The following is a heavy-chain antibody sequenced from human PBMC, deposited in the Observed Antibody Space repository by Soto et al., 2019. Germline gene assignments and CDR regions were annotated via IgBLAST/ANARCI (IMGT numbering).Heavy chain of an antibody. CDR2: ISGSGSTI. J-gene: IGHJ4*02. Sequence: RGAQRLSCAASGFTVSDYYMSWMRQAPGKGLEWVSYISGSGSTIYYAYSVKGLFTISSDNAKNSLYLQMNSLRAEDTAVYYCARAHFTGYIPDYWGQGTLVPVSS. CDR3: ARAHFTGYIPDY. CDR1: GFTVSDYY. D-gene: IGHD1-1*01. V-gene: IGHV3-11*01.